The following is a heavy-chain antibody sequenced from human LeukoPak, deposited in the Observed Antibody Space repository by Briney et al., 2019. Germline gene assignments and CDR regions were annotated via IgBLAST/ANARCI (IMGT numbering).Heavy chain of an antibody. CDR1: GGSISRYY. Sequence: PSETLSLICTVSGGSISRYYWSWIRQPPGKGLEWIGYIYYSGSTNYNPSLKSRVTISVDTSKNQFSLKLSSVTAADTAVYYCARAIRYCSGGRCYSVIDYWGQGTLVTVSS. J-gene: IGHJ4*02. V-gene: IGHV4-59*01. D-gene: IGHD2-15*01. CDR2: IYYSGST. CDR3: ARAIRYCSGGRCYSVIDY.